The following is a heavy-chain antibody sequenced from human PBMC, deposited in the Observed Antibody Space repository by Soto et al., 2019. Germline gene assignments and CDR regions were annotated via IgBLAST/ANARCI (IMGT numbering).Heavy chain of an antibody. CDR3: ARAYLGRLPRRADYYYAMDV. V-gene: IGHV3-13*05. Sequence: GGSLRLSCAVSGFTFRDYDMHWVRQRKGKGLEWVSALGAARDPYYVGSVKGRFSVSRDNAQNSLFLQMNNLRVDDTAVYFCARAYLGRLPRRADYYYAMDVWGRGTTVTVSS. D-gene: IGHD1-26*01. CDR2: LGAARDP. CDR1: GFTFRDYD. J-gene: IGHJ6*02.